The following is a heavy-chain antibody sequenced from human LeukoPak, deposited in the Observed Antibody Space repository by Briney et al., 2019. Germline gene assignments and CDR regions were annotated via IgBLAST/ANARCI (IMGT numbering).Heavy chain of an antibody. D-gene: IGHD3-16*01. V-gene: IGHV4-34*01. CDR1: GGSFSGCY. J-gene: IGHJ5*02. CDR3: ARGGLHRPVSNPLYNWFDP. Sequence: PSETLSLTCAVYGGSFSGCYWSWIRQPPRKGLEWIGEINHSGSTNYNPSLKSRVTISVDTSKNQFSLKLSSVTAADTAVYYCARGGLHRPVSNPLYNWFDPWGQGTLVTVSS. CDR2: INHSGST.